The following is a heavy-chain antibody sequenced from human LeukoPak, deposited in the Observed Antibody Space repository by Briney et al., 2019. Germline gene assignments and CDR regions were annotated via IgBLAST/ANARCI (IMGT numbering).Heavy chain of an antibody. D-gene: IGHD2-15*01. V-gene: IGHV4-34*01. CDR1: GGSFSGYY. CDR2: INHSGST. Sequence: SETLSLTCAVYGGSFSGYYWSWIRQPPGKGLEWIGEINHSGSTNYNPSLKSRVTISVDTSKNQFSLKLSSVTAADTAVYYCARGRRRYCSGGSCYSVNWFDPWGQGTLVTISS. CDR3: ARGRRRYCSGGSCYSVNWFDP. J-gene: IGHJ5*02.